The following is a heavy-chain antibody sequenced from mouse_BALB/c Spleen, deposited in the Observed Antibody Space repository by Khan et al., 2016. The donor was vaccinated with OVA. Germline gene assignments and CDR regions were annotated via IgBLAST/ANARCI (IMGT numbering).Heavy chain of an antibody. V-gene: IGHV1-55*01. J-gene: IGHJ2*01. CDR2: IYPGSGST. Sequence: QVQLQPPGAELVKPGTSVKLSCKASGYNFTSYWINWVKLRPGQGLEWIGNIYPGSGSTNYNEKFKSKATLTVDTSSRTADMQLSRLASEDSALYFCARRGYWGLGYFDYWGQGTTLTVSS. CDR3: ARRGYWGLGYFDY. D-gene: IGHD3-1*01. CDR1: GYNFTSYW.